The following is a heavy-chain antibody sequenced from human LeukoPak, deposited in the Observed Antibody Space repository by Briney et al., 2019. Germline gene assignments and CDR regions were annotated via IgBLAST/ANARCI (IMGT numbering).Heavy chain of an antibody. CDR3: AREPPYYYDSSGLLLRVGYYYGMDV. V-gene: IGHV4-34*01. CDR1: GGSFSGYY. D-gene: IGHD3-22*01. Sequence: SETLSLTCAVYGGSFSGYYWSWIRQPPGKGLEWIGEINHSGSTNYNPSLKRRVTISVDTSKNQFSLKLSSVTAADTAVYYCAREPPYYYDSSGLLLRVGYYYGMDVLGQGTTVTVSS. CDR2: INHSGST. J-gene: IGHJ6*02.